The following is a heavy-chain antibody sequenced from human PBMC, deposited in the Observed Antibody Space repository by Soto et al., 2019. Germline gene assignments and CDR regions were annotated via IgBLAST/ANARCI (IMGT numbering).Heavy chain of an antibody. CDR1: GFTFTRYS. J-gene: IGHJ4*02. CDR3: ARESEDLTSNFDY. Sequence: LRLSCTASGFTFTRYSMNWVRQAPGKGLEWVSSISSTTNYIYYADSMKGRFTVSRDNAKNSVYLEMNSLSAEDTALYYCARESEDLTSNFDYWGQGTLVTVSS. CDR2: ISSTTNYI. V-gene: IGHV3-21*01.